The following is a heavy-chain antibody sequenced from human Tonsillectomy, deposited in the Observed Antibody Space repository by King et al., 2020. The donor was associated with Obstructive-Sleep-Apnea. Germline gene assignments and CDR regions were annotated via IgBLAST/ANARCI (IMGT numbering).Heavy chain of an antibody. D-gene: IGHD4-17*01. CDR1: GYTFSTYA. CDR3: ARDLRTTVTTSY. J-gene: IGHJ4*02. CDR2: INTDTGDP. Sequence: QLVQSGSELKKPGASVKISCKASGYTFSTYAINWVRQAPGQGLEWMGWINTDTGDPTYAQGFTGRFVFSLDTSVSTTYLQINSLKPEDTAMYYCARDLRTTVTTSYWGQGTLVTVSS. V-gene: IGHV7-4-1*02.